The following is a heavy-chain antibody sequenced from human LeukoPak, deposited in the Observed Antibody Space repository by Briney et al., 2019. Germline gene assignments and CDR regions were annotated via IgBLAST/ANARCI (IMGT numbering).Heavy chain of an antibody. D-gene: IGHD4-17*01. CDR2: INIDESST. Sequence: PGGTLRLSCAASGFIFSNYWMHWVRQAPGKGLVWVSRINIDESSTTYADSVKGRFTISRDTAKHTLYLQMNSLRAEDTALYYCARGPYYGDYEYFDYWGQGTLVTV. CDR1: GFIFSNYW. CDR3: ARGPYYGDYEYFDY. J-gene: IGHJ4*02. V-gene: IGHV3-74*01.